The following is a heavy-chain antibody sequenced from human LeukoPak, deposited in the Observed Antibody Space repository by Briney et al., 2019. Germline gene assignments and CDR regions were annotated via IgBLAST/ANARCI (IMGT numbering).Heavy chain of an antibody. V-gene: IGHV3-30*01. CDR2: ISYDGSNK. CDR1: GFTFSSYA. D-gene: IGHD1-14*01. Sequence: GGSLRLSCAASGFTFSSYAMHWVRQAPGKGLEWVAVISYDGSNKYYADSVKGRFTISRDNSKNTLYLQMNSLRAEDTAVYYCARPDRPRGGDAFDIWGQGTMVTVSS. CDR3: ARPDRPRGGDAFDI. J-gene: IGHJ3*02.